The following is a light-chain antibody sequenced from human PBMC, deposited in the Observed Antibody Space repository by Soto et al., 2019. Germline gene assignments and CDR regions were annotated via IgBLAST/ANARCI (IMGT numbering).Light chain of an antibody. V-gene: IGKV1-39*01. CDR2: TAS. Sequence: DIQMTQSPSSLSAYEGDRVTITCRASQSISSYLNWYQQRPGKAPKLLIYTASTLQSGVPSRFSGSGSGTEFTLTISSLQPEDYATYYCQQSYNTPRTFGQGTKVEIK. CDR1: QSISSY. CDR3: QQSYNTPRT. J-gene: IGKJ1*01.